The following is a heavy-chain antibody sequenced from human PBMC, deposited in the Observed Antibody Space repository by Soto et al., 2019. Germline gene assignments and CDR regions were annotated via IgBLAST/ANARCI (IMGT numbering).Heavy chain of an antibody. D-gene: IGHD5-12*01. CDR1: GYSISSGFY. CDR3: ANQRSRGGYNFIAY. CDR2: MFHSGST. V-gene: IGHV4-38-2*01. J-gene: IGHJ4*02. Sequence: PSETLSLTCAVSGYSISSGFYWGWIRQPPGKGQEWIGIMFHSGSTYYNPSLQSRVTISVDTTKNQGSLKLTSVTVADTAVYFCANQRSRGGYNFIAYWGQGSQVTVSS.